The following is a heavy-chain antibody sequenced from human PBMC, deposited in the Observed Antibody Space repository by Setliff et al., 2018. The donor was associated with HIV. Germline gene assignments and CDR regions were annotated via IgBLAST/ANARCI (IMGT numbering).Heavy chain of an antibody. J-gene: IGHJ4*02. CDR3: ARGYTRGYFSHFDY. D-gene: IGHD3-22*01. V-gene: IGHV4-31*03. CDR2: IYNTGSA. Sequence: SETLSLTCTVSGGSISSAGYYWSWIRQHPGKGLEWIGYIYNTGSAYFNPSLKSRLTISMDTSRNQFSLKLSSVTAADTAVYYCARGYTRGYFSHFDYWGQGTLVTVSS. CDR1: GGSISSAGYY.